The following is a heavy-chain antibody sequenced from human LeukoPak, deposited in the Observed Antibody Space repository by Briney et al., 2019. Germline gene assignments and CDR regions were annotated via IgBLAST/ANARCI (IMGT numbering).Heavy chain of an antibody. Sequence: SETLSLTCTVSGGSISSTSYYWGWIRQPPGKGLEWIGTINYSGSTYYNPSLKSRVTISVNTSKNQISLKLNSVTAADTAMYYCARHGDLLSPFQTWGQGTLVTVSS. D-gene: IGHD2-21*02. V-gene: IGHV4-39*01. CDR3: ARHGDLLSPFQT. J-gene: IGHJ5*02. CDR1: GGSISSTSYY. CDR2: INYSGST.